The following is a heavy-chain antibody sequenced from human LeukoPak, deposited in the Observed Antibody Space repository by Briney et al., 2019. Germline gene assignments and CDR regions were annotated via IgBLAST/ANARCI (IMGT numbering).Heavy chain of an antibody. V-gene: IGHV4-39*01. CDR1: GGSISSSSYY. D-gene: IGHD3-3*01. Sequence: PSETLSLTCTVSGGSISSSSYYWGWIRQPPGKGLEWIGSIYYSGSTYYNPSLKSRVTISVDTSKNQFSLKLSSVTAADTAVYYCARGASITIFGVVISAFDIWGQGTMVTVSS. CDR3: ARGASITIFGVVISAFDI. J-gene: IGHJ3*02. CDR2: IYYSGST.